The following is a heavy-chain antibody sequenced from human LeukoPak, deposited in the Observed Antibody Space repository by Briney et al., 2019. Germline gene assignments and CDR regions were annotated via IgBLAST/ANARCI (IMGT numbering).Heavy chain of an antibody. CDR3: ARDLSLLRYFDY. CDR2: ISAYNGNT. D-gene: IGHD3-9*01. J-gene: IGHJ4*02. Sequence: AGVNVSCKASAYTFTSYGFSWVRLAPGPGLEWMGWISAYNGNTNYAQKVQGRVTMTTDTSTSTAYMELRSLRSDDTAVYYCARDLSLLRYFDYWGQGTLVTVSS. V-gene: IGHV1-18*01. CDR1: AYTFTSYG.